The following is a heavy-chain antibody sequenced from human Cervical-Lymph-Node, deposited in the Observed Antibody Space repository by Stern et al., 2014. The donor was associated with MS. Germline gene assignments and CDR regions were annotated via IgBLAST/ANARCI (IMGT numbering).Heavy chain of an antibody. Sequence: QLQLQESGPGLVKPSETLSLTCTVSGGSISSSSYYWGWIRQPPGKGLEWIGSIYYSGSTYYNPSLKSRVTISVDTSKNQFSLKRSSVPAADTAVYYCARLDAYSSSTLYFDYWGQGTLVTVSS. CDR2: IYYSGST. V-gene: IGHV4-39*01. J-gene: IGHJ4*02. CDR3: ARLDAYSSSTLYFDY. D-gene: IGHD6-6*01. CDR1: GGSISSSSYY.